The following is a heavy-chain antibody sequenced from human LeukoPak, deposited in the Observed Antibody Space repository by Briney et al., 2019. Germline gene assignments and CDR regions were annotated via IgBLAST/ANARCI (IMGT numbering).Heavy chain of an antibody. J-gene: IGHJ1*01. V-gene: IGHV4-39*01. D-gene: IGHD3-22*01. CDR1: GNSIRSSSYY. Sequence: SETLSLTCTVSGNSIRSSSYYWGWVRQSPEKGLEWIGSIYYSGSTYYSASFKSRVTISVDTSQNQFSLKLRSVSAADRAVYYCASRYYYDTRGYFLHWGQGTLVTVSS. CDR2: IYYSGST. CDR3: ASRYYYDTRGYFLH.